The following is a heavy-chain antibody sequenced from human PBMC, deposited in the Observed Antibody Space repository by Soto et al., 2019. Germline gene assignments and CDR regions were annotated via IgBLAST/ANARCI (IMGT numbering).Heavy chain of an antibody. CDR3: ARAHPRTFYYYGMDV. CDR2: IDPGGGST. D-gene: IGHD1-26*01. V-gene: IGHV1-46*01. J-gene: IGHJ6*02. Sequence: ASVKVSCKASGYTFTTYYMHWLRQAPGQGPEWMGIIDPGGGSTSYAQRFQGRVTMTKDTSTSTVYVDLSSLRSEDTAVYYCARAHPRTFYYYGMDVWGQGTTVTAP. CDR1: GYTFTTYY.